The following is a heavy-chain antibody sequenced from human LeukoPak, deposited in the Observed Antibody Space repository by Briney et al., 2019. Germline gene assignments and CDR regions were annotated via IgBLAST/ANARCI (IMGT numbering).Heavy chain of an antibody. CDR2: INPNSGGT. V-gene: IGHV1-2*06. Sequence: ASVKVSCKASGYTFTGYYMHWMRQAPGQGLEWMGRINPNSGGTIYAQKFQGRVTMTRDTSISTAYMELSSLRSDDTAVYYCARTAARRFDYWGQGTLVTVSS. J-gene: IGHJ4*02. D-gene: IGHD6-6*01. CDR1: GYTFTGYY. CDR3: ARTAARRFDY.